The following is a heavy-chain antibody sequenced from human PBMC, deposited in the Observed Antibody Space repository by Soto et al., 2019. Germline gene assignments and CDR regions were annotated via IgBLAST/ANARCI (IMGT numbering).Heavy chain of an antibody. J-gene: IGHJ4*02. D-gene: IGHD3-22*01. CDR3: ARDLEYYDSSGYYPY. CDR1: GFIFSSYA. Sequence: GWSLRLSCAASGFIFSSYAMHWVRQAPGKGLEWVAVISYDGSNKYYADSVKGRFTIARDNSKNTLYLQMNSLRAEDTAVYYCARDLEYYDSSGYYPYWGQGTLVTVSS. V-gene: IGHV3-30-3*01. CDR2: ISYDGSNK.